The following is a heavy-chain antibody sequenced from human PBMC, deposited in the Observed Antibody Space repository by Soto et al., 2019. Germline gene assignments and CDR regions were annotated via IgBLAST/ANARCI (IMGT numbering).Heavy chain of an antibody. CDR3: ARQHKGATDAFDI. J-gene: IGHJ3*02. Sequence: GESLKISCKGSEYSFANQWIGWVRQMPGKGLEWMGIISPDDSNTLYSPSFQGQVTISADKSISAAYLQWSSLKASDTAMYYCARQHKGATDAFDIWGRGTMVTVSS. CDR1: EYSFANQW. D-gene: IGHD1-26*01. CDR2: ISPDDSNT. V-gene: IGHV5-51*01.